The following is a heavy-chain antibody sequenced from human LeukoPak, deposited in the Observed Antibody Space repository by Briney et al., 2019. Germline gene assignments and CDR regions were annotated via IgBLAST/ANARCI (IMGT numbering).Heavy chain of an antibody. D-gene: IGHD1-1*01. V-gene: IGHV1-46*01. J-gene: IGHJ4*02. CDR1: GYSFSSYY. CDR2: INPSGGST. Sequence: TSVMVSCKASGYSFSSYYMHWVRQAPGQGLEWMGIINPSGGSTTYAQKFRDRVTMTRDTSTTTVYMELSSLKSEDTAVYYCARWTGTTGLDYWGQGTLVTVSS. CDR3: ARWTGTTGLDY.